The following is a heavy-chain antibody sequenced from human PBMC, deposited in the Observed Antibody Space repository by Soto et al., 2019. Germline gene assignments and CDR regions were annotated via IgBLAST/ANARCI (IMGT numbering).Heavy chain of an antibody. CDR3: ARDGQYGDYGYYFDY. V-gene: IGHV1-2*02. D-gene: IGHD4-17*01. CDR2: ISPNSGNT. CDR1: GYTFTGYY. Sequence: AASVKVSCKASGYTFTGYYIHWVRQAPGQGLEWMGWISPNSGNTNYAQNFQGRVTMTRDTSVTTAYMELSRLRSDDTAMYYCARDGQYGDYGYYFDYWGQGTLVTVSS. J-gene: IGHJ4*02.